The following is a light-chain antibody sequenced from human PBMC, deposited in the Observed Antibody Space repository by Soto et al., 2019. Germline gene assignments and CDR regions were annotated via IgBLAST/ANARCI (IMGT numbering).Light chain of an antibody. CDR3: QSYDSSLSGSRV. Sequence: QSVLTQPPSVSGAPGQRVTISCTGSSSNIGAGYDVHWYQQLPGTAPKLLIYANINRPSGVPDRFSGSQSGTSASLAITGLQAEDEADYYGQSYDSSLSGSRVFGGGTKLTVL. CDR2: ANI. V-gene: IGLV1-40*01. J-gene: IGLJ2*01. CDR1: SSNIGAGYD.